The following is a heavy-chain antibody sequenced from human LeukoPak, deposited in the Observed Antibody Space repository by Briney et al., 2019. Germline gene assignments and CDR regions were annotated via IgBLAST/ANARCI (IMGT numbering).Heavy chain of an antibody. J-gene: IGHJ4*02. CDR2: IYPGDSDT. Sequence: GESLNISCKGSGYTFTSYLIGWVRQMPGKGLEWMGIIYPGDSDTRYSPSFQGQVSISADKPLSTAYLQWSSLKAWDTAMYYCARPGASRTLGYWGQGTLVTVSS. V-gene: IGHV5-51*01. CDR3: ARPGASRTLGY. D-gene: IGHD2-2*01. CDR1: GYTFTSYL.